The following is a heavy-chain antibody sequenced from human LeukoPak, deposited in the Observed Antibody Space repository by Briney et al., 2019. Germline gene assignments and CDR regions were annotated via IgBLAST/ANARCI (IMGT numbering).Heavy chain of an antibody. CDR2: IIPIFGTP. V-gene: IGHV1-69*05. D-gene: IGHD6-13*01. Sequence: ASVKVSCKASGGTFSSYAISWVRQAPGQGLEWMGGIIPIFGTPSYAQKFQGRVTITTDESTSTAYMELSSLRSEDTAVYYCARGGIAAAGTSTSYYYMDVWGKGTTVTVSS. CDR3: ARGGIAAAGTSTSYYYMDV. J-gene: IGHJ6*03. CDR1: GGTFSSYA.